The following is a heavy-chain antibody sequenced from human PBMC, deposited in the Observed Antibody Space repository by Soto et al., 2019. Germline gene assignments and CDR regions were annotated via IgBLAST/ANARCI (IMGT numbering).Heavy chain of an antibody. Sequence: QVQLVESGGGVVQPGRSLRLSCAASGFTFRTYAMHWVRQAPGKGLEWVALIWYDESNKYYADFVKGRFTISRDNSKNTLYLQMNSLRAEDTAVYYCARDPGQGSGSYPIDYWGQGTLVTVSS. CDR2: IWYDESNK. CDR3: ARDPGQGSGSYPIDY. J-gene: IGHJ4*02. V-gene: IGHV3-33*01. CDR1: GFTFRTYA. D-gene: IGHD3-10*01.